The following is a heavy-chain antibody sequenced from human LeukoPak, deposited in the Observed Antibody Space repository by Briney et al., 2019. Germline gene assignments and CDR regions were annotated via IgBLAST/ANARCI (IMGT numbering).Heavy chain of an antibody. V-gene: IGHV3-21*01. CDR3: ARGRYSSLGFDI. Sequence: GGSLRLSCAASGFTFSTYAMNWVRQAPGKGLEWVSPISSSSSYIYYADSVKGRFTISRDNAKNSLYLQMNSLRAEDTAVYYCARGRYSSLGFDIWGQGTMVTVSS. CDR2: ISSSSSYI. J-gene: IGHJ3*02. CDR1: GFTFSTYA. D-gene: IGHD6-13*01.